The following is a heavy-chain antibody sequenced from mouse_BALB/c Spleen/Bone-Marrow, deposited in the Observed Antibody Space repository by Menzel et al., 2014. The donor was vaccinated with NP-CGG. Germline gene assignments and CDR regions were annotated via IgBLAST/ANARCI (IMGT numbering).Heavy chain of an antibody. CDR1: GFNIKDTY. Sequence: EVHLVESGAELVEPGASVKLSCTASGFNIKDTYMHWVKQRPEQGLEWIGRIDPANGNTKYDPKFQDKATITADTSSNTAYLQLSSLASEDTAVYYCARYSYGSRGYYFDYWGQGTTLTVSS. CDR2: IDPANGNT. J-gene: IGHJ2*01. V-gene: IGHV14-3*02. D-gene: IGHD1-1*01. CDR3: ARYSYGSRGYYFDY.